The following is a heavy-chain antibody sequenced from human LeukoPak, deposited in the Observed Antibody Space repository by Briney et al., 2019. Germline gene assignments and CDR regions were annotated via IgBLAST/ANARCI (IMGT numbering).Heavy chain of an antibody. D-gene: IGHD1-26*01. V-gene: IGHV4-39*07. J-gene: IGHJ4*02. CDR2: IYYSGST. CDR3: ARFNSGSYQHYFDY. CDR1: GGSISSSSYY. Sequence: SETLSLTCTVSGGSISSSSYYWGWIRQPPGKGLEWIGSIYYSGSTYYNPSLKSRVTISIDTSKNQFSLKLSSVTAADTAVYYCARFNSGSYQHYFDYWGQGTLVTVSS.